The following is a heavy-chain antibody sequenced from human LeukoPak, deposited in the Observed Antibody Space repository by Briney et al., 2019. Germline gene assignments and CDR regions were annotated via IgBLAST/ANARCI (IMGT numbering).Heavy chain of an antibody. CDR1: GFTFDDYA. V-gene: IGHV3-9*01. Sequence: PGRSLRLSCAASGFTFDDYAMHWVRQAPGKGLEWVSGISWNSGSIGYADSVKGRFTISRDNAKNSLYLQMNSLRAEDTALYYCAKHRGYDLGLYYFDYWGQGIPVTVSS. CDR2: ISWNSGSI. J-gene: IGHJ4*02. CDR3: AKHRGYDLGLYYFDY. D-gene: IGHD5-12*01.